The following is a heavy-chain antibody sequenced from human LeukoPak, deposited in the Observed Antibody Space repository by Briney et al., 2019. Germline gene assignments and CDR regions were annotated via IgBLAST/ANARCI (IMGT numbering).Heavy chain of an antibody. Sequence: PGGSLRLSCAASGFTFSDYYMSWIRQAPGKGLEWVSHISSSGSTIYYADSVKGRFTISRDNAKNSLYLQMNSLRAEDTAVYYCARDRNPAYLRTFDYWGQGTLVTVSS. D-gene: IGHD2/OR15-2a*01. CDR2: ISSSGSTI. CDR3: ARDRNPAYLRTFDY. V-gene: IGHV3-11*01. J-gene: IGHJ4*02. CDR1: GFTFSDYY.